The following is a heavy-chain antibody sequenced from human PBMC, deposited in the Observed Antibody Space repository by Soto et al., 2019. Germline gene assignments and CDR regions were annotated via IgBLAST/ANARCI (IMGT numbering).Heavy chain of an antibody. CDR2: IDPSDSYT. CDR1: GYSFTSYW. CDR3: AREGNLEYSSSSSGYYYYYYGLDV. V-gene: IGHV5-10-1*01. J-gene: IGHJ6*02. D-gene: IGHD6-6*01. Sequence: PGESLKISSKGSGYSFTSYWISWVRQMPGKGLEWMGRIDPSDSYTNYSPSFQGHVTISADKSISTAYLQWSSLKTSDTAMYYCAREGNLEYSSSSSGYYYYYYGLDVWGQGTTVTVSS.